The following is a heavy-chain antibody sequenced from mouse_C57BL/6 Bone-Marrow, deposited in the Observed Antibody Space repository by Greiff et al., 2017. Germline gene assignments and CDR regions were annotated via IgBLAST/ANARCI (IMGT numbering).Heavy chain of an antibody. D-gene: IGHD2-3*01. CDR2: IHPNSGST. J-gene: IGHJ2*01. Sequence: VKLMESGAELVKPGASVKLSCKASGYTFTSYWMHWVKQRPGQGLEWIGMIHPNSGSTNYNEKFKSKATLTVDKSSSTAYMQLSSLTSEDSAVYYCARWLLFDYWGQGTTLTVSS. V-gene: IGHV1-64*01. CDR3: ARWLLFDY. CDR1: GYTFTSYW.